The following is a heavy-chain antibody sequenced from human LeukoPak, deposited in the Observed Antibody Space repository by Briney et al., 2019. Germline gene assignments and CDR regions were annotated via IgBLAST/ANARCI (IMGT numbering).Heavy chain of an antibody. CDR3: AKDKDDFWSGYSIPDY. CDR2: ISGSGGST. D-gene: IGHD3-3*01. V-gene: IGHV3-23*01. Sequence: GGSLRLSCAASGFTFSSYAMSWVRQAPGKGLEWVSAISGSGGSTYYADSVKGRFTISRDNSKNTLYLQMNSLRAEDTAVYYCAKDKDDFWSGYSIPDYWGQGTLVTVSS. J-gene: IGHJ4*02. CDR1: GFTFSSYA.